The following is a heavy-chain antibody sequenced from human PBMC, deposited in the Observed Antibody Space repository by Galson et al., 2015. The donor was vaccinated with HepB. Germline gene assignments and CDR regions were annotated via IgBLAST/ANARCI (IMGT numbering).Heavy chain of an antibody. V-gene: IGHV3-30*18. CDR1: GFTFSSYR. J-gene: IGHJ4*02. CDR3: AKDAYTSGWPDY. Sequence: SLRLSCAASGFTFSSYRMRWVRQAPGKGLEWVALISYGGSNKYYADSVKGRFTISRDNSKNTLSLQMNSLRADDTAVYYCAKDAYTSGWPDYWGQGTLVTVSS. CDR2: ISYGGSNK. D-gene: IGHD6-19*01.